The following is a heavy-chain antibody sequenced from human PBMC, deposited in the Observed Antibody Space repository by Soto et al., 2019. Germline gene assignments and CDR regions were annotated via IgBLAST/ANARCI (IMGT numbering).Heavy chain of an antibody. J-gene: IGHJ6*02. D-gene: IGHD2-15*01. CDR1: GYTFSDYG. V-gene: IGHV5-51*01. CDR2: IYPADSDA. Sequence: GESLKICCEGSGYTFSDYGIAWVRQMPGKGLEWMGIIYPADSDARDSPSFQGQVTISADKYINTAYLQWSSLKASDTATYYCARQFHDNSGGGYYYYGLDVWGQGTTVTSP. CDR3: ARQFHDNSGGGYYYYGLDV.